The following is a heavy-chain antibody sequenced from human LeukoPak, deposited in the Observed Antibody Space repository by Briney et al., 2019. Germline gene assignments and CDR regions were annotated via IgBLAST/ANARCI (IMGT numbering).Heavy chain of an antibody. J-gene: IGHJ3*02. D-gene: IGHD1-26*01. V-gene: IGHV4-39*07. CDR2: IYYSGST. CDR1: GGSISSSSYY. CDR3: ARYRFVVGATDSFDI. Sequence: SETLSLTCTVSGGSISSSSYYWGWIRQPPGKGLEWIGSIYYSGSTYYNPSLKSRVTISVDTSKNQFSLKLSSVTAADTALYYCARYRFVVGATDSFDIWGQGTMVTVSS.